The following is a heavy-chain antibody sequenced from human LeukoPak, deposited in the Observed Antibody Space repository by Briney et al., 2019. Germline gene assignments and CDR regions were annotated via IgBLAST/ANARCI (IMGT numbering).Heavy chain of an antibody. D-gene: IGHD2-8*01. CDR1: GGSFSGYY. CDR2: INHSGST. V-gene: IGHV4-34*01. Sequence: PSETLSLTCAVYGGSFSGYYWSWIRQPPGKGLEWIGEINHSGSTNYNPSLKSRVTISVDTSKNQFSLKLSSVTAADTAVYYCARDHDGPYDYWGQGTLVTAPS. J-gene: IGHJ4*02. CDR3: ARDHDGPYDY.